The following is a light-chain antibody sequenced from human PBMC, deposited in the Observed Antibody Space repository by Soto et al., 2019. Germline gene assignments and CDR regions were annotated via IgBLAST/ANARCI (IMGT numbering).Light chain of an antibody. CDR3: QQYSTYTPRT. J-gene: IGKJ1*01. Sequence: DIQMTQSPSTLSASVGDRVTITCRASQSISIWLAWYQQKPGKAPKILIYKASSLESGVPSRFSGSGSGTEFTLTISSLQPDDFAAYCCQQYSTYTPRTFGQGAKVDIK. CDR2: KAS. V-gene: IGKV1-5*03. CDR1: QSISIW.